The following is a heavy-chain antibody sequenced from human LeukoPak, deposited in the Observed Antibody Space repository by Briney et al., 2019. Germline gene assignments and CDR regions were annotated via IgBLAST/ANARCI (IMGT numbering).Heavy chain of an antibody. CDR3: ARVRGITMVRGVPTVGY. V-gene: IGHV1-2*02. Sequence: ASVKVSCKASGYTFTGYHMHWVRQAPGQGLEWMGWINPNSGGTNYAQKFQGRVTMTRDTSISTAYMELSRLRSDDTAVYYCARVRGITMVRGVPTVGYWGQGTLVTVSS. J-gene: IGHJ4*02. D-gene: IGHD3-10*01. CDR1: GYTFTGYH. CDR2: INPNSGGT.